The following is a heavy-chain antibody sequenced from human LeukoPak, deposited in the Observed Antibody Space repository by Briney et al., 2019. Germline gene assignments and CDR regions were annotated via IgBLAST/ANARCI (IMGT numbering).Heavy chain of an antibody. J-gene: IGHJ4*02. Sequence: GGSLRLSCAASGITVSSNYMSWVRQAPGKGLEWVSYISTSSTIYYADSVKGRFTISRDNAKNSVYLQMNSPRDEDTAVYYCARPHGIAVAGSFDSWGQGTLVTVSS. CDR2: ISTSSTI. CDR3: ARPHGIAVAGSFDS. D-gene: IGHD6-19*01. CDR1: GITVSSNY. V-gene: IGHV3-69-1*02.